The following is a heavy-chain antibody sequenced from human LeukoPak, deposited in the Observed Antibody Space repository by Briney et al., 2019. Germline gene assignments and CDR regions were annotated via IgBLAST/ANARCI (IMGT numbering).Heavy chain of an antibody. Sequence: PSETLSLTCTVSGGSISSSSYYWGWIRQPPGKGLEWIGSIYYSGSTYYNPSLKSRVTISVDTSKNQLSQKLSSVTAADTAVYYCAMQVAVVPAAPDAFDIWGQGTMVTVSS. CDR1: GGSISSSSYY. D-gene: IGHD2-2*01. CDR2: IYYSGST. V-gene: IGHV4-39*07. J-gene: IGHJ3*02. CDR3: AMQVAVVPAAPDAFDI.